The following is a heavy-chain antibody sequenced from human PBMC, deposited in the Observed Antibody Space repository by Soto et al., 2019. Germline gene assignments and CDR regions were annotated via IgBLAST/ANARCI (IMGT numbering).Heavy chain of an antibody. J-gene: IGHJ3*02. V-gene: IGHV3-21*01. Sequence: GGXLRLSCAASGFTFSSYSMNWVRQAPGKGLEWVSSISSSSSYVYYANSVKGRFTISRDNAKNSLYLQMNSLRAEDTAVYYCASPGSYVRGPHPDAFGIWGQGTIVTVSS. CDR1: GFTFSSYS. D-gene: IGHD3-16*01. CDR3: ASPGSYVRGPHPDAFGI. CDR2: ISSSSSYV.